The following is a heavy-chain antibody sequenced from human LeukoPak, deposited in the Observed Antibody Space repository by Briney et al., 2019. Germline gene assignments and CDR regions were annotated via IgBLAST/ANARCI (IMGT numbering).Heavy chain of an antibody. D-gene: IGHD4-23*01. Sequence: GGSLSLSCAASGFSVGNNYVTWVRQPPGKGLEWVSVIYTDGSTYYADSVKGRFIISRDSSKNTLYLQMNSLRAEDTAVYYCTDAVAGWGQGTLGTVSS. V-gene: IGHV3-53*05. CDR2: IYTDGST. CDR3: TDAVAG. J-gene: IGHJ4*02. CDR1: GFSVGNNY.